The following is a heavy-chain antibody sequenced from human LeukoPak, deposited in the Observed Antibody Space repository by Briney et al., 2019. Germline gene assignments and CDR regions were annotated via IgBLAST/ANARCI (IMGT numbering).Heavy chain of an antibody. CDR2: ISGNGAST. J-gene: IGHJ5*02. V-gene: IGHV3-23*01. CDR1: GLTFSGYN. D-gene: IGHD3-10*01. CDR3: AKGYFGSANLFDP. Sequence: GGALRQSCAACGLTFSGYNMSGFGHSPGRGLEWVASISGNGASTYYADSVKGRFTISRDNAKNTLYLQMNSLRAEDTALHYCAKGYFGSANLFDPWGPGTLVTVSS.